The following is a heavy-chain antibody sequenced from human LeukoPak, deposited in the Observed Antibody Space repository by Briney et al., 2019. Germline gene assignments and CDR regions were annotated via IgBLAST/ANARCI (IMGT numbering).Heavy chain of an antibody. Sequence: SQTLSLTCTVSGGSISSGSYYWSWIRQPAGKGLEWIGRIYTSGSTNYNPSLKSQVTISVDTSKNQFSLKLSSVTAADTAVYYCARDFPGDWFDPWGQGTLVTVSS. CDR2: IYTSGST. CDR3: ARDFPGDWFDP. J-gene: IGHJ5*02. V-gene: IGHV4-61*02. CDR1: GGSISSGSYY.